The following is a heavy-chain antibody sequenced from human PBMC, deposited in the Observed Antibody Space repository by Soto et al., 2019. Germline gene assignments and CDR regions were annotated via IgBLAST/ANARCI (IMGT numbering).Heavy chain of an antibody. V-gene: IGHV4-34*01. D-gene: IGHD3-10*01. CDR2: INHSGST. J-gene: IGHJ6*02. CDR3: ARGSRGDGFGGSYYYYYGMDV. CDR1: GGSFSGYY. Sequence: ETLSLTCAVYGGSFSGYYWSWIRQPPGKGLEWIGEINHSGSTNYNPSLKSRVTISVDTSKNQFSLKLSSVTAADTAVYYCARGSRGDGFGGSYYYYYGMDVWGQGTTVTVS.